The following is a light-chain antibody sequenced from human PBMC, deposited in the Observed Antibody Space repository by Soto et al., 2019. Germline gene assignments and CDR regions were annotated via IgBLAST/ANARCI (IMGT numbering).Light chain of an antibody. Sequence: IVLTQSPGTLSLSPGERATLSCRASQSVTSNYLAWYQHKPGQAPRLLIYGASSRATGIPDRFSGSGAGTDFTLTISRLEPEDFAVYYCQQYGSSPRTFGQGTKLEIK. J-gene: IGKJ2*01. CDR3: QQYGSSPRT. V-gene: IGKV3-20*01. CDR2: GAS. CDR1: QSVTSNY.